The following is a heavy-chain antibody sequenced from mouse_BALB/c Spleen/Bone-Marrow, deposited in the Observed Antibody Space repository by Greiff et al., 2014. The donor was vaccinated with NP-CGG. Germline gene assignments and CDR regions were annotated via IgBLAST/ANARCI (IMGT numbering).Heavy chain of an antibody. Sequence: EVQLQQSGAELVKPGASVKLSCTASGFNIKDTYMHWVKQRPEQGLEWIGRIDPANGDIIYDPKFQGKAAITADTSSNTAYLQLSSLTSEDTAVYYCARGGNYGWFDYWGQGTLVTVSA. CDR3: ARGGNYGWFDY. J-gene: IGHJ3*01. CDR2: IDPANGDI. CDR1: GFNIKDTY. V-gene: IGHV14-3*02. D-gene: IGHD2-1*01.